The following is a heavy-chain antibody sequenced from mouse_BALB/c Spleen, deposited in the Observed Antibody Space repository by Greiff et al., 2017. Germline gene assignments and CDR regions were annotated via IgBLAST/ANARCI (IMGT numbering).Heavy chain of an antibody. CDR3: ARGKRYDVFDY. V-gene: IGHV3-2*02. CDR2: ISYSGST. CDR1: GYSITSDYA. D-gene: IGHD2-14*01. J-gene: IGHJ2*01. Sequence: EVKLQESGPGLVKPSQSLSLTCTVTGYSITSDYAWNWIRQFPGNKLEWMGYISYSGSTSYNPSLKSRISITRDTSKNQFFLQLNSVTTEDTATYYCARGKRYDVFDYWGQGTTLTVSS.